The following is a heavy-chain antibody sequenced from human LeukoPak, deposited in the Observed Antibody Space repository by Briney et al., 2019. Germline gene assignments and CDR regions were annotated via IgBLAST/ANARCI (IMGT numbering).Heavy chain of an antibody. J-gene: IGHJ5*02. CDR1: GGSFSGYY. Sequence: SETLSLTCAVYGGSFSGYYWTWIRQPPGKGLEWIGEINHSGSTNYNPSLKSRVTISVDTSKNQFSLKLSSVTAADTAVYYCARRFEQWFDPWGQGTLVTVSS. V-gene: IGHV4-34*01. CDR2: INHSGST. CDR3: ARRFEQWFDP. D-gene: IGHD3-3*01.